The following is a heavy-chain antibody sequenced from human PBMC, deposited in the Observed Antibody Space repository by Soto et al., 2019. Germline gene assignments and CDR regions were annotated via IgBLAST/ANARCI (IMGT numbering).Heavy chain of an antibody. CDR3: ARTYSSSSYYGMDV. Sequence: TLSLTCTVSGGSISSSSYYWGWIRQPPGKGLEWIGSIYYSGSTYYNPSLKNRVTISVDTSKNQFSLKLSSVTAADTAVYYCARTYSSSSYYGMDVWGQGTTVTVSS. J-gene: IGHJ6*02. V-gene: IGHV4-39*01. D-gene: IGHD6-13*01. CDR1: GGSISSSSYY. CDR2: IYYSGST.